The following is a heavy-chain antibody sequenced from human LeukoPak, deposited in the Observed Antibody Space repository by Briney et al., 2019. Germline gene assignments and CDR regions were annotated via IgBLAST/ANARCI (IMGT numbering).Heavy chain of an antibody. J-gene: IGHJ5*02. D-gene: IGHD2-2*01. CDR3: ARGRGFVVVPAAINYPSRPTKTAPYNWFDP. CDR1: GGSFSGYY. CDR2: INHSGST. V-gene: IGHV4-34*01. Sequence: SETLSLTCAVYGGSFSGYYWSWIRQPPGKGLEWIGEINHSGSTNYNPSLKSRVTISVDTSKNQLSLKLSSVTAADTAVYYCARGRGFVVVPAAINYPSRPTKTAPYNWFDPWGQGTLVTVSS.